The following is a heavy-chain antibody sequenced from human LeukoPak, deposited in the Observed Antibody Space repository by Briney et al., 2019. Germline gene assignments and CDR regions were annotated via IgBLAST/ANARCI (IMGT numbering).Heavy chain of an antibody. V-gene: IGHV4-61*01. Sequence: SETLSLTCTVSGGSVSSGSYHWSWIRQPPGKGLEYIGYIYYSGSTNYNPSLKSRVTISLDTSKNQFSLNLRSVTAADTAVYYCARRVAARPSWFDPWGQGTLVTVSS. CDR2: IYYSGST. CDR1: GGSVSSGSYH. J-gene: IGHJ5*02. D-gene: IGHD6-6*01. CDR3: ARRVAARPSWFDP.